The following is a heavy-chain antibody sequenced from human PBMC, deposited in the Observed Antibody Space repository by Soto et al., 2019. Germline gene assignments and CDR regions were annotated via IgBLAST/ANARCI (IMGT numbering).Heavy chain of an antibody. CDR2: TYYRSKWYN. Sequence: PSQTLSLTCAISGDSVSSNSAAWNWIRQSPSRGLEWLGRTYYRSKWYNDYAVSVKSRITINPDTSKNQFSLQLNSVTPEDTAVYYCAREGNSPWAGTYYYYGMDVWGQGTTVTVSS. J-gene: IGHJ6*02. CDR1: GDSVSSNSAA. V-gene: IGHV6-1*01. D-gene: IGHD6-19*01. CDR3: AREGNSPWAGTYYYYGMDV.